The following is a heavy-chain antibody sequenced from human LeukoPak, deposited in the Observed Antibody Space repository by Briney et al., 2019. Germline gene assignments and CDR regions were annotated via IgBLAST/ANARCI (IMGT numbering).Heavy chain of an antibody. CDR2: INHSGST. J-gene: IGHJ4*02. CDR1: GGSFSGYY. V-gene: IGHV4-34*01. CDR3: ARGPFAPIDYDYVWGSYRQFDY. D-gene: IGHD3-16*02. Sequence: SETLSLTCAVYGGSFSGYYWSWIRQPPGKGLEWIGEINHSGSTNYNPSLKSRVTISVDTSKNQFSLKLSSVTAADTAVYYCARGPFAPIDYDYVWGSYRQFDYWGQGTLVTVSS.